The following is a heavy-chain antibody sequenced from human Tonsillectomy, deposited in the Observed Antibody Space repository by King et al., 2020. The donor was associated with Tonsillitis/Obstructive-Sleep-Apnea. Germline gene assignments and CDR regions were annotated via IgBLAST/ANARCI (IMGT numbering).Heavy chain of an antibody. D-gene: IGHD2-2*01. V-gene: IGHV7-4-1*02. J-gene: IGHJ6*03. Sequence: VQLVESGSELKKPGASVKVSCKASGYTFTSYAMNWVRQAPGQGLEWMGWINTNTGNPTYAQGFTGRFVFSLDTSVSTAYLQISSLKAEDTAVYYCARAEDRKNCSRTGCYEDPPPFHYYYYYMDVWGKGTTVTVSS. CDR3: ARAEDRKNCSRTGCYEDPPPFHYYYYYMDV. CDR1: GYTFTSYA. CDR2: INTNTGNP.